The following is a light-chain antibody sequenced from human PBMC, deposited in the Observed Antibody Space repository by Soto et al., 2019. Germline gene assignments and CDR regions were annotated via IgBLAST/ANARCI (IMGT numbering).Light chain of an antibody. CDR3: QQRTNWPSST. J-gene: IGKJ5*01. CDR1: QSVSSY. Sequence: EIVLTQSPATLSLSPGERATLSCRASQSVSSYLAWYQHKPGEAPRLLLHDASTRATGIPARYSGSGCGSDCTLTISSLEAEDFAVYDCQQRTNWPSSTFGQGTRLDIK. CDR2: DAS. V-gene: IGKV3-11*01.